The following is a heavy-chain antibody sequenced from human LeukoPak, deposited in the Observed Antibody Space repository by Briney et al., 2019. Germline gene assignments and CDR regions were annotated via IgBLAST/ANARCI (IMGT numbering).Heavy chain of an antibody. CDR1: GFSFSSHG. CDR3: AHGSMYQLDY. V-gene: IGHV3-23*01. CDR2: IIGGAGGT. J-gene: IGHJ4*02. Sequence: GGSLRLSCTASGFSFSSHGMSWVRQAPGKGLEWVSGIIGGAGGTYYADSVKGRFTISRDNAKNTLYLQMNSLRAEDTAVYYCAHGSMYQLDYWGQGTLVTVSS. D-gene: IGHD2-2*01.